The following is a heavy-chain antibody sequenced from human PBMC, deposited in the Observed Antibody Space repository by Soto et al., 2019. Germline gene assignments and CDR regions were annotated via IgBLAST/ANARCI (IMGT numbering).Heavy chain of an antibody. CDR1: GFTFSYHA. D-gene: IGHD1-1*01. CDR3: ARGTTTSAFSVMDV. Sequence: QVQLVESGGGVVQPGRSLRLSCAASGFTFSYHALNWVRQAPGKGLEWVAVISYDGDNKYIAEAVKGRLTISRDNPKNTVSQQMNSLRTDDTAMYCCARGTTTSAFSVMDVWGQGTTVTVTS. J-gene: IGHJ6*02. CDR2: ISYDGDNK. V-gene: IGHV3-30-3*01.